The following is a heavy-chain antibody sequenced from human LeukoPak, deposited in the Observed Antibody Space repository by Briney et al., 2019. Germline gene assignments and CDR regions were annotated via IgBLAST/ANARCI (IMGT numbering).Heavy chain of an antibody. D-gene: IGHD3-22*01. V-gene: IGHV4-34*01. J-gene: IGHJ4*02. CDR2: INHSGST. CDR1: GGSFSGYY. Sequence: SETLSLTCAVYGGSFSGYYWSWIRQPPGKGLEWIGEINHSGSTNYNPSLKSRVTISVDTSKNQFSLKLSSVTAADTAVYYCARRGDSSGYYYFDYWGQGTLVTVSS. CDR3: ARRGDSSGYYYFDY.